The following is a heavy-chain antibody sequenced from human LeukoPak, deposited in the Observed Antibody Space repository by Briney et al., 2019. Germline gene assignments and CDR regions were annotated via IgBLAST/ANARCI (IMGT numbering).Heavy chain of an antibody. CDR3: ARGIAAAISPSENWFDP. J-gene: IGHJ5*02. CDR2: IYHSGST. D-gene: IGHD6-13*01. Sequence: PSETLSLTCAVSGGSISSGGYSWSWIRQPPGKGLEWIGYIYHSGSTYYNPSLKSRVTISADRSKNQFSLKLSSVTAADTAVYYCARGIAAAISPSENWFDPWGQGTLVTVSS. V-gene: IGHV4-30-2*01. CDR1: GGSISSGGYS.